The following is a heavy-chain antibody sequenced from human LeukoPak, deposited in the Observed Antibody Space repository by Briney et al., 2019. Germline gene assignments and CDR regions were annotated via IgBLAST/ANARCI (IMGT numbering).Heavy chain of an antibody. V-gene: IGHV3-30*01. CDR2: ISYDGSNK. Sequence: GGSLRLSCAASGFTFSSYAMHWVRQAPGKGLEWVAVISYDGSNKYYADSVKGRFTISRDNSKNTLYLQMNSLRAEDAAVYYCARAGGLAGHMDVWGKGTTVTVSS. CDR3: ARAGGLAGHMDV. D-gene: IGHD6-19*01. CDR1: GFTFSSYA. J-gene: IGHJ6*03.